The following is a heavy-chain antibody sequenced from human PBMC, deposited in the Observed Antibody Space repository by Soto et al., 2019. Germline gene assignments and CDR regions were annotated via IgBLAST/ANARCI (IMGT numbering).Heavy chain of an antibody. V-gene: IGHV4-31*03. CDR1: GGSISSGGYY. CDR3: ARGPTVTTYFDL. J-gene: IGHJ2*01. D-gene: IGHD4-17*01. Sequence: QVQLQESGPGLVKPSQTLSLTCTVSGGSISSGGYYWSWIRQLPGKGLEWIGYIYYSGSTYYNPSLRSRLTISGVTSKNHFSLKLSSVTAADTAVYYCARGPTVTTYFDLWGRGTLVTVSS. CDR2: IYYSGST.